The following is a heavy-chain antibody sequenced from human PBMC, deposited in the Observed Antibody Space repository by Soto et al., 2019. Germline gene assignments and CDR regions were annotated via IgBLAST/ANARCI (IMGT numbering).Heavy chain of an antibody. D-gene: IGHD6-13*01. Sequence: QVQLVQSGAEVKKPGSSVKVSCKASGGTFSSYAISWVRQAPGQGLEWMGGIIPIFGTANYAQKFQGRVTITADESKSTAYTELSSLRSEDTAVYYCAREGGSWPSYYYYYGMDVWGQGTTVTVSS. CDR2: IIPIFGTA. J-gene: IGHJ6*02. CDR3: AREGGSWPSYYYYYGMDV. V-gene: IGHV1-69*12. CDR1: GGTFSSYA.